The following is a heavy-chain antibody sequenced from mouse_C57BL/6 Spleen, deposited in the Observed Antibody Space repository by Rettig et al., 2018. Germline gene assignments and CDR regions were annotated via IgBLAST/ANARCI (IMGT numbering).Heavy chain of an antibody. CDR2: INPNNGGT. CDR3: AREGDYYAMDY. Sequence: WIGYINPNNGGTSYNQKFKGKATLTVNKSSSTAYMELRSLTSEDSAVYYCAREGDYYAMDYWGQGTSVTVSS. J-gene: IGHJ4*01. V-gene: IGHV1-22*01.